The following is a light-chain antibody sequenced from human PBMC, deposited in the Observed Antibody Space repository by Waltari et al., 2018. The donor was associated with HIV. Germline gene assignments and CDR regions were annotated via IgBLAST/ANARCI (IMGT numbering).Light chain of an antibody. CDR1: QSVISTY. Sequence: IVLTQSPGTLSLSPGERATLSCRASQSVISTYLAWYQKKNGQAPRLRIYATSKRDTASSDRFSGRGSGTEFILTISRLEPEDFAVYYCQYYDDSSGFIFGPGTKVDIK. J-gene: IGKJ3*01. CDR3: QYYDDSSGFI. V-gene: IGKV3-20*01. CDR2: ATS.